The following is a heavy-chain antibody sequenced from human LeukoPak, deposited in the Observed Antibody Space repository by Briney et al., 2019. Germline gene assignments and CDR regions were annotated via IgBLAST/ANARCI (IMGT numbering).Heavy chain of an antibody. V-gene: IGHV3-7*04. Sequence: GGSLRLSCAASGFTFSNYWMTWVRQAPGKGLEWVANIKQDGSERDYVDSVKGRFTISRDDAKNSLYLQMNSLRAEDTAVYYCARGITMATWGQGTLVTVSS. J-gene: IGHJ5*02. CDR1: GFTFSNYW. CDR3: ARGITMAT. D-gene: IGHD3-10*01. CDR2: IKQDGSER.